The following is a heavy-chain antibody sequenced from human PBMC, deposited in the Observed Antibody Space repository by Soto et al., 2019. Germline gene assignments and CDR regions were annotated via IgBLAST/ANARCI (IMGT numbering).Heavy chain of an antibody. CDR3: ARIGYSSSGLDY. CDR1: GFTFSHYW. CDR2: IKEDGTTK. V-gene: IGHV3-7*01. J-gene: IGHJ4*02. D-gene: IGHD6-19*01. Sequence: EVQLVESGGGLVEPGGSLRLSCAASGFTFSHYWMTWVRQAPGKGLEWVANIKEDGTTKYYVESVKGRFTISRDNAKNSLYLQMGTLRAEDTAVYYCARIGYSSSGLDYWGQGTLVTVSS.